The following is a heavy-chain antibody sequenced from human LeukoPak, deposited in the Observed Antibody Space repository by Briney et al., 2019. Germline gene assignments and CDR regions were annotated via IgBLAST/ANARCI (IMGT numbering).Heavy chain of an antibody. Sequence: ASVKVSCKASGYTFTSYGISWVRQAPGQGLEWMGWISAYNGSTNYAQKLQGRVTMTTDTSTSTAYMELRSLRSDDTAVYYCARSGAYGYYYYYYYMDVWGKGTTVTVSS. CDR1: GYTFTSYG. D-gene: IGHD5-12*01. V-gene: IGHV1-18*01. CDR3: ARSGAYGYYYYYYYMDV. CDR2: ISAYNGST. J-gene: IGHJ6*03.